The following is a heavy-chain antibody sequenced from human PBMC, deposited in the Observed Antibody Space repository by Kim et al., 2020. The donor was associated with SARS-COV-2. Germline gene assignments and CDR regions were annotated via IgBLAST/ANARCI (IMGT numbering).Heavy chain of an antibody. CDR3: ARDTALNYDILTGYYLGNPYYYYYGMDV. Sequence: GGSLRLSCAASGFTFSSYEMNWVRQAPGKGLEWVSYISSSGSTIYYADSVKGRFTISRDNAKNSLYLQMNSLRAEDTAVYYCARDTALNYDILTGYYLGNPYYYYYGMDVWGQGDHGHRLL. CDR2: ISSSGSTI. CDR1: GFTFSSYE. J-gene: IGHJ6*02. D-gene: IGHD3-9*01. V-gene: IGHV3-48*03.